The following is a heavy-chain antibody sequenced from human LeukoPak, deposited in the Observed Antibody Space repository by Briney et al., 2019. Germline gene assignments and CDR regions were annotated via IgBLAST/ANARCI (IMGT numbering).Heavy chain of an antibody. V-gene: IGHV3-48*03. CDR2: ISSSGSAI. Sequence: GGSLRLSCAASGFTFSSYEMNWVRQAPGKGLEWVSYISSSGSAIYYADSVKGRFTISRDNAKNSLYLQMNSLRAEDTAVYYCAELGITMIGGVWGKGATVTISS. CDR1: GFTFSSYE. CDR3: AELGITMIGGV. D-gene: IGHD3-10*02. J-gene: IGHJ6*04.